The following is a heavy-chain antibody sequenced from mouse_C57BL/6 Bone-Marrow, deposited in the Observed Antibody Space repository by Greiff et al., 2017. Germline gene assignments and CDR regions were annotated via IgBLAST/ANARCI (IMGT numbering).Heavy chain of an antibody. V-gene: IGHV5-6*01. CDR3: ARDLELYDY. CDR1: GFTFSSYG. CDR2: ISSGGSYT. Sequence: EVKLVESGGDLVKPGGSLKLSCAASGFTFSSYGMSWVRQTPDKRLEWVATISSGGSYTYYPDSVKGRFTISRDNAKNNLYLQMSHLKSEDTAMYYCARDLELYDYWGQGTTLTVSS. J-gene: IGHJ2*01. D-gene: IGHD2-12*01.